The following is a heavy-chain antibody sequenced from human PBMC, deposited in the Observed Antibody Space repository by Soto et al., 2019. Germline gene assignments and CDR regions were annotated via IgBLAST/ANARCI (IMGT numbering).Heavy chain of an antibody. J-gene: IGHJ4*02. CDR1: GYTFTDYY. CDR3: ARDRCTAGSCFDY. CDR2: INPDSGGT. V-gene: IGHV1-2*04. Sequence: QVQLVQSGAEVKKPGASVKVSCKASGYTFTDYYIHWVRQAPGQGLEWMGWINPDSGGTDYDKKFQGSVAMTMDTSISTAYMELSRLTSDDAAVYYCARDRCTAGSCFDYWGQGTPVTVSS. D-gene: IGHD2-15*01.